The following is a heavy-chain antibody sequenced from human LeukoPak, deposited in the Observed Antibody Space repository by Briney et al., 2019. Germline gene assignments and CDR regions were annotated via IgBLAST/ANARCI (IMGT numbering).Heavy chain of an antibody. J-gene: IGHJ4*02. D-gene: IGHD3-22*01. Sequence: PGGSLRLSCAASGFIFDNYGMSWVRQAPGKGLEWVSGINWNGAGTGYADSVKGRFTISRDKAKNSLYLQMNSLRAEDTALYYCAKVTVYFDSSGYFDYWGQGTLVTGSS. CDR2: INWNGAGT. CDR3: AKVTVYFDSSGYFDY. V-gene: IGHV3-20*04. CDR1: GFIFDNYG.